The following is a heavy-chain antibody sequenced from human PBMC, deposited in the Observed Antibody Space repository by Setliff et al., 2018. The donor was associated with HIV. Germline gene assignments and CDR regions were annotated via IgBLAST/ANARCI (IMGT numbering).Heavy chain of an antibody. J-gene: IGHJ4*02. CDR3: AKDFGNTGVFDD. D-gene: IGHD2-8*02. V-gene: IGHV3-30*02. CDR1: GFTFSNYG. Sequence: VGSLRLSCAASGFTFSNYGMHWVRQAPGKGLEWVAVIWSDGNKYYADSVKGRFTISRDISKNTLYLQMNSLRAEDTAVYYCAKDFGNTGVFDDWGQGTLVTVSS. CDR2: IWSDGNK.